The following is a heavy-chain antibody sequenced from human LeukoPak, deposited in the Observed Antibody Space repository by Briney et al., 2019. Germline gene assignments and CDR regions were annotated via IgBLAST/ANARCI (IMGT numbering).Heavy chain of an antibody. V-gene: IGHV4-34*01. CDR2: INHSGST. CDR3: ARGLRTSRYYGSGSYAS. CDR1: GGSFSGYY. J-gene: IGHJ4*02. Sequence: SETLSLTCAVYGGSFSGYYWSWLRQPPGKGLEWIGEINHSGSTNYNPSLKSRVTISVDTSKNQFSLKLSSVTAADTAVYYCARGLRTSRYYGSGSYASWGQGTLVTVSS. D-gene: IGHD3-10*01.